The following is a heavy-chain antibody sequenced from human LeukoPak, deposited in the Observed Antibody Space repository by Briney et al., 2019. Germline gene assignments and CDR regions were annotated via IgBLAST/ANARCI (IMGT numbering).Heavy chain of an antibody. CDR2: ISGSGGST. Sequence: GGSLRLSCAASGFTFSSYAMSWVRQAPGEGLEWVSAISGSGGSTYYADSVKGRFTISRDNSKNTLYLQMNSLRAEDTAVYYCAKDAFLSRVTPADYWGQGTLVTVSS. V-gene: IGHV3-23*01. CDR3: AKDAFLSRVTPADY. J-gene: IGHJ4*02. CDR1: GFTFSSYA. D-gene: IGHD2-21*02.